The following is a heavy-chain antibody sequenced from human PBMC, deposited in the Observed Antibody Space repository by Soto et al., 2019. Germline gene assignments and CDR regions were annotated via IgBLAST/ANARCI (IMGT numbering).Heavy chain of an antibody. CDR2: ISGSSSTT. Sequence: EVQLLEYGGGLVQRGESLRLSCVASGFTFNKYAMTWVRQAPGKGLDWVSSISGSSSTTYYEDSVKGRFTISRDNSKNTVYLHMNTLSTEDTAVYYCAPTRYDYGDDAVGYWGQGTLVTVSS. CDR3: APTRYDYGDDAVGY. D-gene: IGHD4-17*01. CDR1: GFTFNKYA. J-gene: IGHJ4*01. V-gene: IGHV3-23*01.